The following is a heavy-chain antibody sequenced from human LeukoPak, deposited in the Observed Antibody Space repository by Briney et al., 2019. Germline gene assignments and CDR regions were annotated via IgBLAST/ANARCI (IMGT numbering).Heavy chain of an antibody. J-gene: IGHJ4*02. Sequence: GGSLRLSCAASGFTFHSHAMAWVRQAPGKGLEWVSAISGSGGRTYDTDSVKGRFTISRDNSKNTLYLQMNSLRAEDTAVYYCARAEYWGQGTLVTVSS. CDR3: ARAEY. CDR2: ISGSGGRT. V-gene: IGHV3-23*01. CDR1: GFTFHSHA.